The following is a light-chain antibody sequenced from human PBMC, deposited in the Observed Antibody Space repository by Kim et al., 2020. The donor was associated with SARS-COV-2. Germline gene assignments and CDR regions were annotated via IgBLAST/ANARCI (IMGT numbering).Light chain of an antibody. V-gene: IGKV1-39*01. CDR1: QSIVTY. CDR2: RVS. Sequence: DIQMTQSPSSLSASVGDRVTITCRATQSIVTYLNWYQQKPGKAPNLLIYRVSTLQSGVPSRFSGSGSGTDFTLSISSLKPEDFGTYYCQQTYNNPHITFGEGTRLEIK. J-gene: IGKJ5*01. CDR3: QQTYNNPHIT.